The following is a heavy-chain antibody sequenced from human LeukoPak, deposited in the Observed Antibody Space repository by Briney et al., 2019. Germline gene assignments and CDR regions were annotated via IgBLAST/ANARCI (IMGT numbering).Heavy chain of an antibody. J-gene: IGHJ4*02. CDR2: IYSASST. CDR1: GFTVSTNY. CDR3: ARDLASSTGWEFDY. D-gene: IGHD6-19*01. Sequence: GGSLRLSCAASGFTVSTNYMSWVRQAPGKGLEWVSLIYSASSTYCADSVKGRFTISRDNPKNTLYLQMNSLRAEDTAMYYCARDLASSTGWEFDYWGQGTLVTVSS. V-gene: IGHV3-53*01.